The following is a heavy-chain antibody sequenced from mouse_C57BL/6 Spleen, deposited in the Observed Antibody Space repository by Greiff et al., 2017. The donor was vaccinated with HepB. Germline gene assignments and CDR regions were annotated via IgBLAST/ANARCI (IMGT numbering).Heavy chain of an antibody. V-gene: IGHV1-18*01. J-gene: IGHJ3*01. CDR2: INPNNGGT. CDR3: ARKGLLRPFAY. D-gene: IGHD1-2*01. Sequence: EVQGVESGPELVKPGASVKIPCKASGYTFTDYNMDWVKQSHGKSLEWIGDINPNNGGTIYNQKFKGKATLTVDKSSSTAYMELRSLTSEDTAVYYCARKGLLRPFAYWGQGTLVTVSA. CDR1: GYTFTDYN.